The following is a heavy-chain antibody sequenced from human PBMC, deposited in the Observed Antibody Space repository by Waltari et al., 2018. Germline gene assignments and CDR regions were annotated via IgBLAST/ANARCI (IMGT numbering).Heavy chain of an antibody. CDR1: GGSFSGYY. Sequence: QVQLQQWGAGLLKPSETLSLTCAVYGGSFSGYYWSWIRQPPGKGLEWIGEINHRGSTNYNPSLKSRVTISVDTSKNQFSLKLSSVTAADTAVYYCARGRSGAYCSGGSCYSTFAFDIWGQGTMVTVSS. CDR2: INHRGST. D-gene: IGHD2-15*01. V-gene: IGHV4-34*01. CDR3: ARGRSGAYCSGGSCYSTFAFDI. J-gene: IGHJ3*02.